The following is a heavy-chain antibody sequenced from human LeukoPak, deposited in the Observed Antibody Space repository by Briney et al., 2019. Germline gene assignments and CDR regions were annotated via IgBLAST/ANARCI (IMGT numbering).Heavy chain of an antibody. CDR1: GFTFSNYW. V-gene: IGHV3-74*03. D-gene: IGHD2/OR15-2a*01. Sequence: GGSLRLSCAASGFTFSNYWMHWVRQAPGKGLVWVSVIKSDGSAAYADSVKGRFTISRDNAKNTVYLQMNSLRDEDTAVYYCAKDYFGCLEYWGQGTLVTVSS. J-gene: IGHJ4*02. CDR3: AKDYFGCLEY. CDR2: IKSDGSA.